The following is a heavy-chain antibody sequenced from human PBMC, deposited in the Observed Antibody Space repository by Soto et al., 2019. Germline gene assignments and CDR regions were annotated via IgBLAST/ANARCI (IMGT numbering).Heavy chain of an antibody. Sequence: GGSLRLSCAASGFTFDDYAMHWVRQAPGKGLEWVSGISWNSGSIGYADSVKGRFTISRDNAKNSLYLQMNSLRAEDTALYYCAKASQRFGSTNYYYYYMDVWGKGTTVTVSS. J-gene: IGHJ6*03. CDR1: GFTFDDYA. CDR3: AKASQRFGSTNYYYYYMDV. D-gene: IGHD3-10*01. V-gene: IGHV3-9*01. CDR2: ISWNSGSI.